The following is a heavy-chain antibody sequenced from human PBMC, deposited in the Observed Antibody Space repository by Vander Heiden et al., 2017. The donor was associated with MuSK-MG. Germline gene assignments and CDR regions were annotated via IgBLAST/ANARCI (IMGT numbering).Heavy chain of an antibody. V-gene: IGHV3-30*02. Sequence: QVQLVESGGGVVQPGGSLRLSCAASGFTFRSYGMHWVRQAPGKGLEWVAFIRYDGSNKYYADSVKGRFTISRDNSKNTLYLQMNSLRAEDTAVYYCAKDSGDNWNDGSRGAFDIWGQGTMVTVSS. D-gene: IGHD1-1*01. CDR1: GFTFRSYG. J-gene: IGHJ3*02. CDR2: IRYDGSNK. CDR3: AKDSGDNWNDGSRGAFDI.